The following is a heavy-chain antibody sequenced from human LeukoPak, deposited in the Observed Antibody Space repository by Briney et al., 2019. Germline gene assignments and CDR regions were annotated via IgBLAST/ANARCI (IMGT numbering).Heavy chain of an antibody. CDR3: ARALIVGATRIPFGNYYYYIDV. CDR2: INHIGST. D-gene: IGHD1-26*01. J-gene: IGHJ6*03. V-gene: IGHV4-34*01. CDR1: GASFSGYY. Sequence: KPAETLSLTCAVYGASFSGYYWSWGRQRPGKGVERVGEINHIGSTNYKPSLKSLVTISVDTSKNKFSLKLSSVTAADTAVYYCARALIVGATRIPFGNYYYYIDVWGKGTTVTVSS.